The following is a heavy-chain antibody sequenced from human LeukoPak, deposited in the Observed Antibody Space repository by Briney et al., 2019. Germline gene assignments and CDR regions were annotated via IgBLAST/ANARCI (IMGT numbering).Heavy chain of an antibody. J-gene: IGHJ4*02. CDR2: FDPEDGET. Sequence: ASVKVSCKASGGTFSSYAISWVRQAPGKGLEWMGGFDPEDGETIYAQKFQGRVTMTEDTSTDTAYMELSSLRSEDTAVYYCATSQMGSIPRFDYWGQGTLVTVSS. V-gene: IGHV1-24*01. CDR3: ATSQMGSIPRFDY. CDR1: GGTFSSYA. D-gene: IGHD3-10*01.